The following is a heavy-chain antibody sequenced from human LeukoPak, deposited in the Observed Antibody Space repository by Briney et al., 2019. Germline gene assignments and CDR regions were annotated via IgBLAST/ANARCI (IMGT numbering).Heavy chain of an antibody. CDR2: INSDGSST. V-gene: IGHV3-74*01. J-gene: IGHJ4*02. CDR3: ARDLWYDSSGTYSYYFDY. D-gene: IGHD3-22*01. Sequence: PGGSLRLSCAASGFTFSSYWMHWVRQAPGKGLVWVSRINSDGSSTSYADSVKGRFTISRDNAKNTLYLQMNSLRAEDTAVYYCARDLWYDSSGTYSYYFDYWGQGTLVTVSS. CDR1: GFTFSSYW.